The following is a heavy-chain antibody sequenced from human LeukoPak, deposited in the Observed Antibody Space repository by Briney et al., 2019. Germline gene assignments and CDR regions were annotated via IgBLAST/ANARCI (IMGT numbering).Heavy chain of an antibody. Sequence: GGSLRLSCAASGFTFSSYWMHWVRQAPGKGLVWVSGINSDGSSTTYADSVKGRFTISRDNAKNTLYLQMNSLRAEDTAVYYCARDLNVWGQGTTVTVSS. J-gene: IGHJ6*02. CDR2: INSDGSST. CDR3: ARDLNV. CDR1: GFTFSSYW. V-gene: IGHV3-74*01.